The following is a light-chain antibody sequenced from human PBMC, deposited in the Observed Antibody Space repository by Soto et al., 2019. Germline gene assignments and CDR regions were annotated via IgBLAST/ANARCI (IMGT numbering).Light chain of an antibody. CDR1: QSVSNF. CDR2: DES. CDR3: QQRSNSPWT. Sequence: EIVLTQSPATLSLSPGERATLSCRASQSVSNFLAWYQQKPGQAPRLLISDESNRATGIPGRFSGSGSGTDFSLTISRLEPEDFAVYYCQQRSNSPWTFGQGTKVQIK. V-gene: IGKV3-11*01. J-gene: IGKJ1*01.